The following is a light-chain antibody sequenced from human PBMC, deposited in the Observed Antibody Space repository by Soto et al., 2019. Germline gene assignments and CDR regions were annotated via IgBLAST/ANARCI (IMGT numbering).Light chain of an antibody. Sequence: EIVMTQSPDTLSVSPGERSTLSCRASQSVSTNLAWYQQKPGQVPRLLIYGAATRTTGIPARFSGSGSGTEFTLTISNLQTEDFAGYYCKNYNNWPYTFGQGTKLEIK. CDR1: QSVSTN. V-gene: IGKV3-15*01. CDR2: GAA. CDR3: KNYNNWPYT. J-gene: IGKJ2*01.